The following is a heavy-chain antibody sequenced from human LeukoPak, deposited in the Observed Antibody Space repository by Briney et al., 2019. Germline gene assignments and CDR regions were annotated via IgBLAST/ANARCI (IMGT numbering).Heavy chain of an antibody. J-gene: IGHJ4*02. Sequence: SVKVSCKASGGTFSSYAISWVRQAPGQGLEWMGRIIPILGIANYAQKFQGRVTMTKDTSTSTAYMELRSLRSDDTAVYYCAARRGELPYYFDFWGQGTLVTVSS. CDR3: AARRGELPYYFDF. CDR1: GGTFSSYA. D-gene: IGHD1-7*01. V-gene: IGHV1-69*04. CDR2: IIPILGIA.